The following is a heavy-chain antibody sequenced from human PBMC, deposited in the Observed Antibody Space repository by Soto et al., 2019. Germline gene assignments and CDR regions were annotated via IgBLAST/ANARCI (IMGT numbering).Heavy chain of an antibody. D-gene: IGHD3-22*01. J-gene: IGHJ3*02. CDR3: ARPHYYDSSGYAFDI. V-gene: IGHV4-39*01. Sequence: QLQLQESGPGLVKPSETLSLTCTVSGGSISSSSYYWGWIRQPPGKGLEWIGSIYYSGSTYYNPSLKSRVTISVDTSKNQFSLKLSSVTAADTAVYYCARPHYYDSSGYAFDIWGQGTMVTVSS. CDR2: IYYSGST. CDR1: GGSISSSSYY.